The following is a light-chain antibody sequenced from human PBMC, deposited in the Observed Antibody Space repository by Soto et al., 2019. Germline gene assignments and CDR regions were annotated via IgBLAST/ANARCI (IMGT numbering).Light chain of an antibody. Sequence: EIVLTQSPGTLSLSPGEKATLSCRASQSVSRSYLAWYQQKPGQAPRLLIYDASSMATGIPDRFSGSGSWTDFPLTISRLEPEECAVYYCQQYGSSRTFGQGTKVEIK. V-gene: IGKV3-20*01. CDR3: QQYGSSRT. CDR1: QSVSRSY. CDR2: DAS. J-gene: IGKJ1*01.